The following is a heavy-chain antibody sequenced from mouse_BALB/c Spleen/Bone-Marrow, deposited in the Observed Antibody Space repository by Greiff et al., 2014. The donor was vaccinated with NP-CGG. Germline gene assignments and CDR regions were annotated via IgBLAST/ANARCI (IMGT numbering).Heavy chain of an antibody. CDR1: GFDFSRYW. V-gene: IGHV4-1*02. J-gene: IGHJ3*01. D-gene: IGHD1-2*01. Sequence: VQLKESGGGLVQPGGSLKLSCAASGFDFSRYWMTWVRQAPGKGLEWIGEINPDSSTINYTPSLKDKFIISRDNANNTLYLQMSKVRSEDTALYYCAKNYYYGYVAYWGQGTLVTVSA. CDR2: INPDSSTI. CDR3: AKNYYYGYVAY.